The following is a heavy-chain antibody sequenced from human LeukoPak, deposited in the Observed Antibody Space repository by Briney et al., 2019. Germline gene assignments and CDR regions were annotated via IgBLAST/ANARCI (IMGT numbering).Heavy chain of an antibody. CDR2: IKQDGSEE. CDR1: GFTFRNYW. J-gene: IGHJ3*02. CDR3: TRPQTTSRWVPFDI. V-gene: IGHV3-7*01. Sequence: PGGSLRLSCAASGFTFRNYWMSWVRQAPGMGLEWVANIKQDGSEEYYGDSVQGRFSISRDNPKKVLHLQMDSLRAEDTAVYFCTRPQTTSRWVPFDIWGQGTMVAVST. D-gene: IGHD4-23*01.